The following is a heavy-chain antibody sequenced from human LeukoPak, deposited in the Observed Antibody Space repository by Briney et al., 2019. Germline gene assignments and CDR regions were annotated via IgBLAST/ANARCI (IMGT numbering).Heavy chain of an antibody. V-gene: IGHV3-48*03. CDR2: ISISGSTI. J-gene: IGHJ4*02. CDR3: ARDQVGDSRPPAFDY. CDR1: GFTFSSYE. Sequence: GGSLRLSCAASGFTFSSYEMNWVRQAPGKGLEWVSYISISGSTISYADSVKGRFTISRDNAKNSLYLQMNSLRVEDTAVYYCARDQVGDSRPPAFDYWGQGTLVTVSS. D-gene: IGHD1-26*01.